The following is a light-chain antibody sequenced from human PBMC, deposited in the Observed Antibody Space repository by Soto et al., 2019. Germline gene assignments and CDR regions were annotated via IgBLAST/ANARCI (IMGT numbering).Light chain of an antibody. CDR1: SSNIGSNY. Sequence: QSVLTQPPSASGTPGQRVTISCSGSSSNIGSNYVYWYPQLPGTAPKLLIYSNNQRPSGVPDRFSGSKSGTSASLAISGLRSEDEDDYYCAAWDDSLRGWVFGGGTKLTVL. CDR2: SNN. V-gene: IGLV1-47*02. CDR3: AAWDDSLRGWV. J-gene: IGLJ3*02.